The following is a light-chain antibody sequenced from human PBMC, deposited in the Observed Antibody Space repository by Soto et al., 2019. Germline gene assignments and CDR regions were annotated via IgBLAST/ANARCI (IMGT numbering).Light chain of an antibody. V-gene: IGKV3-20*01. J-gene: IGKJ1*01. Sequence: EIVLTQSPGTLSLSPGERATLSCRASQSVTSTYLAWYQQKPGQPPRLLIYGASSRATGIPGRFSGSGSVTDFTLTISRLAPEDFAVYYCQQYGSSPLTFGQGTKVEIK. CDR1: QSVTSTY. CDR3: QQYGSSPLT. CDR2: GAS.